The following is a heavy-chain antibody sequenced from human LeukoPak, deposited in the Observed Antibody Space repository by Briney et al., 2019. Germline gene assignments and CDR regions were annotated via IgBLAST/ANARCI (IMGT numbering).Heavy chain of an antibody. Sequence: SETLSLTCTVSGGSISSSSYCWGWIRQPPGKGLEWIGSIYYSGSTYYNPSLKSRVTISVDTSKNQFSLKLSSVTAADTAVYYCARVGGDYPSTIDYWGQGTLVTVSS. J-gene: IGHJ4*02. CDR1: GGSISSSSYC. CDR2: IYYSGST. CDR3: ARVGGDYPSTIDY. V-gene: IGHV4-39*07. D-gene: IGHD4-17*01.